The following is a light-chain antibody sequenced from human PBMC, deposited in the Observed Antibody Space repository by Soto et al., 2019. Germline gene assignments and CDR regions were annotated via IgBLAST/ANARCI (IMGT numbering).Light chain of an antibody. Sequence: EIVLTQSPGTLSLSPGERATLSCRASQSVSNSYLAWYQQKPGQTPRLLIYSSSNRATAIPDRFSGSGSGTDFTLTISRLEPEDFAVYYCQLYTTFGQGTRVEIK. CDR3: QLYTT. J-gene: IGKJ1*01. V-gene: IGKV3-20*01. CDR1: QSVSNSY. CDR2: SSS.